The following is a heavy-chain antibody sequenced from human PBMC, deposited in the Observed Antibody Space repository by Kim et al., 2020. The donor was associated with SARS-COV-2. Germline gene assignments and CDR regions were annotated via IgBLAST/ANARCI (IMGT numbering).Heavy chain of an antibody. CDR3: ARGSGTTVVTPPADY. V-gene: IGHV1-18*01. J-gene: IGHJ4*02. CDR1: GYTFTSYG. CDR2: ISAYNGNT. D-gene: IGHD4-17*01. Sequence: ASVKVSCKASGYTFTSYGISWVRQAPGQGLEWMGWISAYNGNTNYAQKLQGRVPMTTDTSTSTAYMELRSLRSDDTAVYYCARGSGTTVVTPPADYWGQGTLVTVSS.